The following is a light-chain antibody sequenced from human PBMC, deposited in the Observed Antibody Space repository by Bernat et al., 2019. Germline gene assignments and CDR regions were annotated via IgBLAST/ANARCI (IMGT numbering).Light chain of an antibody. Sequence: DIQMTQSPSSLSASVGDRVTITCQSSQDISNYLNWYQQKPGKAPKLLIYDASNLETGVPSRFSGSGSGTYFTFTISSLQTEDIATYYCQQYDNLPLTVGGGTKVEIK. CDR1: QDISNY. CDR3: QQYDNLPLT. V-gene: IGKV1-33*01. J-gene: IGKJ4*01. CDR2: DAS.